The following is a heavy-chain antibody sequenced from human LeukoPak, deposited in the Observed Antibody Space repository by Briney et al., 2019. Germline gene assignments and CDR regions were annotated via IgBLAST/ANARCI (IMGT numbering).Heavy chain of an antibody. D-gene: IGHD1-26*01. Sequence: GGSLRLSCAASGFTFSIYSMNWVRQAPGKGLEWFSSISSSSSYIYYADSVKGRFTISRDNAKNSLYLQMNSLRAEDTAVYYCARDREFGGSYWIPDAFDIWGQGTMVTVSS. CDR2: ISSSSSYI. CDR1: GFTFSIYS. CDR3: ARDREFGGSYWIPDAFDI. J-gene: IGHJ3*02. V-gene: IGHV3-21*01.